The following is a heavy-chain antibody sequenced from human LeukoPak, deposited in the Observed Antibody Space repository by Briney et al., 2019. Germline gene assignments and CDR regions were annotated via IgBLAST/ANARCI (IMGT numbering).Heavy chain of an antibody. CDR1: GGSISSATYY. D-gene: IGHD2-15*01. V-gene: IGHV4-39*01. CDR2: IYYTGTT. CDR3: ARQECNGGSCYSRAIWFDP. Sequence: SETLSLTCNVSGGSISSATYYWGWLRQPPGKGLEWIGSIYYTGTTYYSPSLKSRVTISVHTSKNQLSLKLNSVTAADTAVYYCARQECNGGSCYSRAIWFDPWGQGALVTVSS. J-gene: IGHJ5*02.